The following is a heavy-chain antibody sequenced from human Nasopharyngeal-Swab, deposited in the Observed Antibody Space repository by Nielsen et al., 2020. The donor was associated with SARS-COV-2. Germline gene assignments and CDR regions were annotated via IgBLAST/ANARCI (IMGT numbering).Heavy chain of an antibody. CDR2: TYHRSKWYF. D-gene: IGHD1-26*01. J-gene: IGHJ6*02. V-gene: IGHV6-1*01. Sequence: SQTLSLTCAITGDSVSGDSVSWNWIRQSPSRGLEWLGRTYHRSKWYFDYTVSVKSRITINADTSKNQYSLQLNSVTPEDTAVYYCVRDSGNYYRRFGMAVWGQGTTVTVSS. CDR1: GDSVSGDSVS. CDR3: VRDSGNYYRRFGMAV.